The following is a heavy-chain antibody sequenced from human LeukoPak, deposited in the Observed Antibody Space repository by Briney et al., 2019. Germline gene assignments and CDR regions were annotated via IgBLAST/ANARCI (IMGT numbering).Heavy chain of an antibody. CDR2: FDPEDGET. V-gene: IGHV1-24*01. CDR3: ATAGGRSSSWLFDY. J-gene: IGHJ4*02. D-gene: IGHD6-13*01. Sequence: ASVKDSCKVSGYTLTELSMHWVRQAPGKGLEWMGGFDPEDGETIYAQKFQGRVTMTEDTSTDTAYMELSSLRSEDTAVYYCATAGGRSSSWLFDYWGRGTLVTVSS. CDR1: GYTLTELS.